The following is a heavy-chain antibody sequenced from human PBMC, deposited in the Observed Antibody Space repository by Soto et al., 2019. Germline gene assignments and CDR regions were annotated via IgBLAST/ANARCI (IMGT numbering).Heavy chain of an antibody. Sequence: EVQLLESGGGLVQPGGSLRLSCAASGFTFSSYAMSWVRQAPGKGLELVSVISGSGGSTYYAHSVKGRFPISRDTSTNTLHLQMNSLRAEDTAVYYFAKAPGDCYWYFALWGRGTLVTFSS. CDR1: GFTFSSYA. CDR2: ISGSGGST. J-gene: IGHJ2*01. CDR3: AKAPGDCYWYFAL. V-gene: IGHV3-23*01. D-gene: IGHD2-21*02.